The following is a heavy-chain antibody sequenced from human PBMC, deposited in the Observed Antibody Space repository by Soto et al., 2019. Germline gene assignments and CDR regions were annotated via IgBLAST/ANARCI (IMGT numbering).Heavy chain of an antibody. CDR3: ARHYSSGSRNWFDP. J-gene: IGHJ5*02. CDR1: GGSINSSIYF. V-gene: IGHV4-39*01. Sequence: SETLSLTCSVSGGSINSSIYFWGWVRHPPGKGLEWIGSIYYIGSTYYNPSLRSRVTISVDTSKNQFSLKLSSVTAADTAVFYCARHYSSGSRNWFDPWGQGTLVTV. D-gene: IGHD6-19*01. CDR2: IYYIGST.